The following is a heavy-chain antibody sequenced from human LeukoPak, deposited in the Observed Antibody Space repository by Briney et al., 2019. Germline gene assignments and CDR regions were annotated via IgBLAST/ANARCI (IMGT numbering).Heavy chain of an antibody. CDR2: IYPGDSDT. CDR1: GGTLSSYS. CDR3: AAVYQLRSPIDY. D-gene: IGHD2-2*01. V-gene: IGHV5-51*01. Sequence: SLKGFCRAFGGTLSSYSFSWGRPIPGERLGWMGIIYPGDSDTRYSPSFQGQVTISADKSTSTAYLQWSSLKASDTAMYYCAAVYQLRSPIDYWGQGTLVTVSS. J-gene: IGHJ4*02.